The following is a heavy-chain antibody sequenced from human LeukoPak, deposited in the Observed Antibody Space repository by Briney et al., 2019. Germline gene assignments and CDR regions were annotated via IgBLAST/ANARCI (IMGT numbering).Heavy chain of an antibody. Sequence: GESLKISCLASGYIFRTYWIAWLRQMPGRGLEWMGTFYPGDSDTRYSPSFQGQVTISVDVSTNTAYLHWGSLQASDTAMYYCARSALAYSEWDYWGQGTLVTVSS. J-gene: IGHJ4*02. CDR2: FYPGDSDT. CDR1: GYIFRTYW. D-gene: IGHD3-3*01. CDR3: ARSALAYSEWDY. V-gene: IGHV5-51*01.